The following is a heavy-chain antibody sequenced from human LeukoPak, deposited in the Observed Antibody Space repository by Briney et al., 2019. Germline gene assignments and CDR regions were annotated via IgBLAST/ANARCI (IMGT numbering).Heavy chain of an antibody. CDR3: AIESDSSWYEGRELDY. J-gene: IGHJ4*02. Sequence: ASVTVSCTASGYTFTSYGINWVRQAPGQGLEWMAWISAYNCNTNYAQKLQGRVTMTTDTSTSTGYMELRSLRSDDTAVYYCAIESDSSWYEGRELDYWGQGTLVTVSS. CDR1: GYTFTSYG. D-gene: IGHD6-13*01. CDR2: ISAYNCNT. V-gene: IGHV1-18*01.